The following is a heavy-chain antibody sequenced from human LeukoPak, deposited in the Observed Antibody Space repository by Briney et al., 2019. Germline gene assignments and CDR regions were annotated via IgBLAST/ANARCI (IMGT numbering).Heavy chain of an antibody. V-gene: IGHV3-7*01. CDR3: ASTTYYWN. D-gene: IGHD1-20*01. CDR1: GFTVSSNY. Sequence: PGGSLRLSCAASGFTVSSNYMSWVRQAPGRGLEWVANIKYDGSEENYVDSVKGRFTISRDNAKNSLFLQMNSLRVEDTAVYFCASTTYYWNWGQGTLDTVSS. CDR2: IKYDGSEE. J-gene: IGHJ4*02.